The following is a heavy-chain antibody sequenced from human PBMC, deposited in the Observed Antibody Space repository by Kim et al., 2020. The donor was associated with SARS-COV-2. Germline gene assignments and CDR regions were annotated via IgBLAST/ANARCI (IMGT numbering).Heavy chain of an antibody. CDR3: AREPNVDY. Sequence: KDNTKYSTKFQGRVTIPREQAASTAYMELGSLRSEDTAVYYCAREPNVDYWGQGTLGTVSS. CDR2: KDNT. V-gene: IGHV1-3*01. J-gene: IGHJ4*01.